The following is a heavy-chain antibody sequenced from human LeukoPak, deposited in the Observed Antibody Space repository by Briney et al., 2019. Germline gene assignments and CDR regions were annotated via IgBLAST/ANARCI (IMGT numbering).Heavy chain of an antibody. CDR1: GFTFSSYW. D-gene: IGHD2/OR15-2a*01. V-gene: IGHV3-74*01. J-gene: IGHJ4*02. CDR2: VNSDGSAT. Sequence: GGSLRLSGAASGFTFSSYWMHWVRQAPGKGLVWVSHVNSDGSATSYADSVKGRFTISRDNAKDTVYLHMNSLRVEDTAVYYCTSFYETNWGQGTLVTVSS. CDR3: TSFYETN.